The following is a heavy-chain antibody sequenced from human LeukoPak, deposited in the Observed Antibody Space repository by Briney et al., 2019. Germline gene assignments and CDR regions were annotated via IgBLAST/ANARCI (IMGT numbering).Heavy chain of an antibody. CDR1: GYTFTSYA. V-gene: IGHV7-4-1*02. CDR3: ARDSDPNYYYYMDV. J-gene: IGHJ6*03. Sequence: GASVKVSCKASGYTFTSYAMNWVRQAPGQGLEWMGWINTNTGSPTYAQGFTGRFVFSLDTSVSTAYLQISSLKAEDTAVYYCARDSDPNYYYYMDVWGKGTTVTVSS. CDR2: INTNTGSP.